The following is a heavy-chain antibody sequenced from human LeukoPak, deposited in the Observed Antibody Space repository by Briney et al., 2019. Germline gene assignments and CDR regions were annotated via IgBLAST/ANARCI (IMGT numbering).Heavy chain of an antibody. J-gene: IGHJ4*02. CDR1: GGSFSGYY. D-gene: IGHD3-22*01. Sequence: SETLSLTCAVYGGSFSGYYWSWIRQPPGKGLEWIGYIYHSGSTYYNPSLKSRVTISVDRSKNQFSLKLSSVTAADTAVYYCARSPYDSSGYFDYWGQGTLVTVSS. CDR3: ARSPYDSSGYFDY. V-gene: IGHV4-34*01. CDR2: IYHSGST.